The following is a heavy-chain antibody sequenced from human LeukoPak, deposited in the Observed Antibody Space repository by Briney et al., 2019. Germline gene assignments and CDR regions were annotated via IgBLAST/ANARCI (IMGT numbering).Heavy chain of an antibody. CDR3: ARGNDRDGFDI. J-gene: IGHJ3*02. V-gene: IGHV1-8*03. CDR1: GYTFTSYD. Sequence: ASVTVSCKASGYTFTSYDINWVRQATGQGLEWMGWMNPNSGNTGYTQKFQGRVTITRNTSISTAYMELSSLRSEDTAVYYCARGNDRDGFDIWGQGTLVTVSS. D-gene: IGHD1-1*01. CDR2: MNPNSGNT.